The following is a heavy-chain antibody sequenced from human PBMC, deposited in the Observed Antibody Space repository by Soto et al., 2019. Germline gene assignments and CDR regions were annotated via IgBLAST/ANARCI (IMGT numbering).Heavy chain of an antibody. CDR3: ARDGPREYYDILTGHYYGMDV. CDR2: ISAYSVDT. D-gene: IGHD3-9*01. J-gene: IGHJ6*02. CDR1: GYRVETYG. V-gene: IGHV1-18*01. Sequence: ASVKGSCKASGYRVETYGMTWVRQAPGQGLEWMGWISAYSVDTYYAQKFQDRVTMTTDTSTGTAYMELRGLRSDDTAVYYCARDGPREYYDILTGHYYGMDVWGQGTTVTVSS.